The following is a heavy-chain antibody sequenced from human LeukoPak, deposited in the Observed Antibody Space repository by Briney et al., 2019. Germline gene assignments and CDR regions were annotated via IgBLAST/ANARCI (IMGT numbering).Heavy chain of an antibody. CDR2: ISSSSSTI. CDR3: AHTARYRGNDY. J-gene: IGHJ4*02. V-gene: IGHV3-48*01. Sequence: GGSLRLSCAASGFTFSSYSMNWVRQAPGKGLEWVSYISSSSSTIYYADSVKGRFTISRDNAKNSLYLQMNSLRAEDTAVYYCAHTARYRGNDYWGQGTLVTVSS. D-gene: IGHD3-16*02. CDR1: GFTFSSYS.